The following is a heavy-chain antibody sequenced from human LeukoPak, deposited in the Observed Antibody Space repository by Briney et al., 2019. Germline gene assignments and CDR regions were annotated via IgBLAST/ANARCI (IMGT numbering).Heavy chain of an antibody. CDR3: SRSPQGLILDY. D-gene: IGHD3-22*01. J-gene: IGHJ4*02. CDR2: IDPSDSYT. V-gene: IGHV5-10-1*01. CDR1: GYSFTSYW. Sequence: HGESLKISCQGSGYSFTSYWISWVRQLPGKGLEWMGRIDPSDSYTNYSPSFQGHVTISADKSINTAYLQWTSLKASDTAMYYCSRSPQGLILDYWGQGTLVTVSS.